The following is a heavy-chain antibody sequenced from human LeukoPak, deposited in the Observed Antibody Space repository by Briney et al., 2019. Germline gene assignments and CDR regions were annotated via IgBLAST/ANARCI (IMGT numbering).Heavy chain of an antibody. Sequence: ASVKVSCKASGYTFTSYGISWVRQAPGQGLEWMGWISAYNGNTNYAQKLQGRVTMTRDTSISTAYMELSRLRSDDTAVYYCARDRGVVVVAAILFDYWGQGTLVTVSS. D-gene: IGHD2-15*01. CDR1: GYTFTSYG. CDR2: ISAYNGNT. J-gene: IGHJ4*02. CDR3: ARDRGVVVVAAILFDY. V-gene: IGHV1-18*01.